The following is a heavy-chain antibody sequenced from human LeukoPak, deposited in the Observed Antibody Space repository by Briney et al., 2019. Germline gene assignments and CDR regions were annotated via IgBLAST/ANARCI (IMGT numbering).Heavy chain of an antibody. V-gene: IGHV3-30*18. CDR2: ISYDGSNK. CDR3: AKDPSPSYSSSWYGSPGY. D-gene: IGHD6-13*01. Sequence: PGRSLRLSCAASGFTFSSYGMHWVRQAPGKGLEWVAVISYDGSNKYYADSVKGRFTISRDNSKNTLYLQMNSLRAGDTAVYYCAKDPSPSYSSSWYGSPGYWGQGTLVTVSS. CDR1: GFTFSSYG. J-gene: IGHJ4*02.